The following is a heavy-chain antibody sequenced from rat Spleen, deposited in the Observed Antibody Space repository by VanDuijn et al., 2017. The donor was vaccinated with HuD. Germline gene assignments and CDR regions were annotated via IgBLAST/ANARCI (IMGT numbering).Heavy chain of an antibody. Sequence: EVKLVESGGGLVQPGRSLKLSCAASGFTFDDYGMAWVRQAPKNGLEWVASISWGGSSTYYLDSVKGRFTISRDNAKSTLSLQMDSLRSEDTATYYCATVGPDWEFGYWGQGVMVTVSS. CDR1: GFTFDDYG. J-gene: IGHJ2*01. V-gene: IGHV5-29*01. D-gene: IGHD5-1*01. CDR3: ATVGPDWEFGY. CDR2: ISWGGSST.